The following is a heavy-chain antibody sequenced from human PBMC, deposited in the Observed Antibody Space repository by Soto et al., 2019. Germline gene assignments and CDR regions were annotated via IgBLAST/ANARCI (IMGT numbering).Heavy chain of an antibody. CDR2: IYYTGGT. D-gene: IGHD2-21*01. CDR3: ARQSIEASVSDWFDP. V-gene: IGHV4-30-4*01. Sequence: SETLSLTCTVSGGSINNGDYYWTWIRQPPGKGLEFIGYIYYTGGTSYNPSLRSRLAFSMDTSKNQFSLSLTSVTAADTAVYYCARQSIEASVSDWFDPWGQGLLVTVSS. CDR1: GGSINNGDYY. J-gene: IGHJ5*02.